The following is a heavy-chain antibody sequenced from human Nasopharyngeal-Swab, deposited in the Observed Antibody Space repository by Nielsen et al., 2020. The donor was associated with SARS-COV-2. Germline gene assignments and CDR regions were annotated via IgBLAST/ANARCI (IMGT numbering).Heavy chain of an antibody. J-gene: IGHJ3*02. V-gene: IGHV3-30-3*01. D-gene: IGHD6-13*01. CDR1: GFTFSSYA. CDR3: AREGLAAWVDAFDI. Sequence: GESLKISCAASGFTFSSYAMHWVRQAPGKGLEWVAVISYDGSNKYYADSVKGRFTISRDNSKNTLYLQMNSLRAEDTAVYYCAREGLAAWVDAFDIWGQGTTVSVSS. CDR2: ISYDGSNK.